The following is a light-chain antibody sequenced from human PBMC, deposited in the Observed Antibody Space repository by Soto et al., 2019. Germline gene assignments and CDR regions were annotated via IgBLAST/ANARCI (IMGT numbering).Light chain of an antibody. Sequence: EIVLTQSPATLSLSPGERATLSCSASQSVSSNLAWYQHKPGQAPRLLIYDTSTRATGIPARFSGSGSGTDFTLTISSLEPEDFAVYYCQQRGIRPLMYTVGQGTKLEIK. CDR2: DTS. CDR3: QQRGIRPLMYT. V-gene: IGKV3-11*01. J-gene: IGKJ2*01. CDR1: QSVSSN.